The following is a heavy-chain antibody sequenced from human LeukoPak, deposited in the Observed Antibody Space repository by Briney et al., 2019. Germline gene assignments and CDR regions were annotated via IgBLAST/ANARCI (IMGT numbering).Heavy chain of an antibody. V-gene: IGHV1-8*03. CDR2: MNPNSGNT. Sequence: ASVKVSCKASGYTFTSFDINWVRQATGQGLEWMGWMNPNSGNTGYAQKFQGRVSITRNTSISTAYMELSSLRSEDTAVYFCARGLTHTVTMDFWGQGSLVTVSS. CDR1: GYTFTSFD. J-gene: IGHJ4*02. CDR3: ARGLTHTVTMDF. D-gene: IGHD4-11*01.